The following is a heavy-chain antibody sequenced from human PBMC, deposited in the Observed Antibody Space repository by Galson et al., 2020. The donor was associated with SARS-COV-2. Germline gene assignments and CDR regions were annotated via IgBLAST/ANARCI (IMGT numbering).Heavy chain of an antibody. Sequence: SQTLSLTCAISGDSVSSNSVAWNWVRQSPSRGLEWLGRTYYRSKWYNDYAVSVKSRITINPDTSMNQFSLQLNSVTPEDTAVYYCARRDSRKYGMDVWGQGTTVTVSS. D-gene: IGHD2-21*01. CDR2: TYYRSKWYN. J-gene: IGHJ6*02. CDR3: ARRDSRKYGMDV. V-gene: IGHV6-1*01. CDR1: GDSVSSNSVA.